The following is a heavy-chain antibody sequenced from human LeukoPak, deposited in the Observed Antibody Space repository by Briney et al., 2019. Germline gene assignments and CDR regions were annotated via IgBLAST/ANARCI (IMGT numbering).Heavy chain of an antibody. D-gene: IGHD2-2*01. Sequence: GGSLRLSCAATGFTVSSNYMSWVRQAPGKGLEGVSVIYSGGGTYYADSVKGRFTISRDNSKNTLYLQMNSLRAEDTAVYYCARDSSSCSTSCYPDYYGMDVWGKGTTVTVSS. V-gene: IGHV3-53*01. CDR1: GFTVSSNY. CDR2: IYSGGGT. J-gene: IGHJ6*04. CDR3: ARDSSSCSTSCYPDYYGMDV.